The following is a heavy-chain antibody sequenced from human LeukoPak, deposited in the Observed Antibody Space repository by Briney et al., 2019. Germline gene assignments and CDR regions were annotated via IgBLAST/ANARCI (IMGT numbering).Heavy chain of an antibody. CDR3: ARDRFVVVVAANLTDYYYYGMDV. V-gene: IGHV4-31*03. Sequence: PQTLSLTCTVSGGSISSGGYYWSWIRQHPGKGLEWIGYIYYSGSTYYNPSLKSRVTISVDTSKNQFSLKLSSVAAADTAVYYCARDRFVVVVAANLTDYYYYGMDVWGKGTTVTVSS. D-gene: IGHD2-15*01. CDR2: IYYSGST. J-gene: IGHJ6*04. CDR1: GGSISSGGYY.